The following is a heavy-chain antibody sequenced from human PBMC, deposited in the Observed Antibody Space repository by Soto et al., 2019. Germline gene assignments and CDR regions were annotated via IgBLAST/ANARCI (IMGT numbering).Heavy chain of an antibody. CDR1: GGSFSGYY. Sequence: SETLSLTCAVYGGSFSGYYWSWIRQPPGKGLEWIGEINHSGSTNYNPSLKSRVTISVDTSKNQFSLQLNSVTPEDTAVYYCARAPETYSSSWYGRPSNWFDPWGQGTLVTVSS. V-gene: IGHV4-34*01. CDR3: ARAPETYSSSWYGRPSNWFDP. J-gene: IGHJ5*02. D-gene: IGHD6-13*01. CDR2: INHSGST.